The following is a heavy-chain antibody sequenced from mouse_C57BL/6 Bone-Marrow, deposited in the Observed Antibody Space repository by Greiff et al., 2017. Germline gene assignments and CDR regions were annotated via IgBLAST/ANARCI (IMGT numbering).Heavy chain of an antibody. D-gene: IGHD1-1*01. Sequence: VQLQQSGAELVKPGASVKLSCKASGFTFTSYWMHWVKQRPGRGLEWIGRIDPNSGGTKYNEKFKGKATLTGDKPSNTAYMQLSSLASEDSAVYYCARGLTTVEPFDYWGQGTTLTVSS. J-gene: IGHJ2*01. CDR1: GFTFTSYW. V-gene: IGHV1-72*01. CDR3: ARGLTTVEPFDY. CDR2: IDPNSGGT.